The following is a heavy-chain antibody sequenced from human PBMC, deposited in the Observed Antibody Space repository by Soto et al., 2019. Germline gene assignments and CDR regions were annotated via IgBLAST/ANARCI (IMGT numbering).Heavy chain of an antibody. J-gene: IGHJ6*03. CDR3: ASGSWNYYYYYMDV. V-gene: IGHV3-13*01. Sequence: GGSLRLSCAASGFTFSSYDMHWVRQATGKGLEWVSAIGTAGDTYYPGSVKGRFTISRENAKNSLYLQMNSLRAGDTAVYYCASGSWNYYYYYMDVWGKGTTVTVS. CDR2: IGTAGDT. CDR1: GFTFSSYD. D-gene: IGHD2-15*01.